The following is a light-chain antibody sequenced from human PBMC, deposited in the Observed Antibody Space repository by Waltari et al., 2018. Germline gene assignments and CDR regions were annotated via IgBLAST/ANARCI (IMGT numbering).Light chain of an antibody. CDR3: QQRSTWLT. V-gene: IGKV3-11*01. Sequence: EIVLTQSPATLSLSPGERATLTCRANQSVGTYLAWYQKKAGLAPRLLIYDASIRASGIPVRFSGSGSGTDFALTISSLEPEDFAVYYCQQRSTWLTFGGGTTVDIK. J-gene: IGKJ4*01. CDR2: DAS. CDR1: QSVGTY.